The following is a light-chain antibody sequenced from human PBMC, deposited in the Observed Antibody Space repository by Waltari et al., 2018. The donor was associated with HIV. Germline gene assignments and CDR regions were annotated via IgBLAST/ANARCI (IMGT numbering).Light chain of an antibody. CDR2: LKN. CDR1: NSNIGSNF. J-gene: IGLJ1*01. CDR3: ASWDDGLRGHV. V-gene: IGLV1-47*01. Sequence: QSGLTQPPSASGTPGQRLSISCAGNNSNIGSNFVFWYRQIPAAAPTLLVYLKNHRPTVVGDRFSGSRSGDSASLVISGLRVEDEADYYCASWDDGLRGHVFGSGTTVSV.